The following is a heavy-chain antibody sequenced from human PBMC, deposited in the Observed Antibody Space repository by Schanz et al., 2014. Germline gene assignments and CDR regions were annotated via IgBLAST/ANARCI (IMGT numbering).Heavy chain of an antibody. V-gene: IGHV4-39*01. CDR3: VRQLLWFGESGVDT. J-gene: IGHJ5*02. CDR2: IYNSGSA. Sequence: QLQLQESGPGLVKPSETLSLTCTVSGGSIRRSTYYWGWIRQPPGKGLEWVASIYNSGSAYYGPSLKSRVTIPVEPPKNQFSLRLNSVTASDTAVYYCVRQLLWFGESGVDTWGQGTLVVVSS. CDR1: GGSIRRSTYY. D-gene: IGHD3-10*01.